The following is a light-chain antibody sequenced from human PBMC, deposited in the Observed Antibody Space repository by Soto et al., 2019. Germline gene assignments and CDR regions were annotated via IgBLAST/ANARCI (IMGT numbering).Light chain of an antibody. CDR3: QVWDSSSDPWV. CDR1: NIGSKS. Sequence: SYELTQPPSVSVAPGQTARITCGGNNIGSKSVHWYQEKPGRAPVLVVYDYSDRPSGIPERFSGSNSGNTATLTISRVEAGDEADYYCQVWDSSSDPWVFGGGTKVTVL. J-gene: IGLJ3*02. CDR2: DYS. V-gene: IGLV3-21*02.